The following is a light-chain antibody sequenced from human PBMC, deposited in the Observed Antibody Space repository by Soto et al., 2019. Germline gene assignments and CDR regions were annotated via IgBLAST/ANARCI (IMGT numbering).Light chain of an antibody. V-gene: IGLV2-23*02. CDR1: GSDVGGYNF. J-gene: IGLJ1*01. CDR2: EVT. CDR3: CSPVGTSSYV. Sequence: QSALTQPASVSGSPGQSITISCTGSGSDVGGYNFVSWYQQHPGKVPRLMIYEVTERPSGVSNRFSGSRSGNTASLTISGLQAEDEAHYYRCSPVGTSSYVFGTGTKVTVL.